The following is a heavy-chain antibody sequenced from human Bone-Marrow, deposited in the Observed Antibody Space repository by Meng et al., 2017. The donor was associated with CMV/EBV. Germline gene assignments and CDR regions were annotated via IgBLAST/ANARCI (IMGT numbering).Heavy chain of an antibody. CDR3: ARGLGYCSSTSCYAMFTIGNHYGMDV. D-gene: IGHD2-2*01. V-gene: IGHV1-2*02. J-gene: IGHJ6*02. Sequence: ASVKVSCKASGYIFTGYYIHWVRQVSGQGLEWMGKMDPNSGDTNYAQKFQGRVTMTRDTSISTAYMELRSLRSDDTAVYYCARGLGYCSSTSCYAMFTIGNHYGMDVWGQGTTVTVSS. CDR2: MDPNSGDT. CDR1: GYIFTGYY.